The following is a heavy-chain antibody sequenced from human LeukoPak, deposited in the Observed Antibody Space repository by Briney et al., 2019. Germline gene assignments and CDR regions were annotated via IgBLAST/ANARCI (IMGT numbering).Heavy chain of an antibody. V-gene: IGHV3-21*01. Sequence: PGGSLRLSRAASGFIFNSYTMNWVRQAPGKGLEWVSSISSSSSYIYYADSVKGRFTISRDNAKNSLYLQVNSLRAEGTAVYYCARVTGSWSADFWGQGTLVTVSS. CDR2: ISSSSSYI. CDR1: GFIFNSYT. D-gene: IGHD6-13*01. CDR3: ARVTGSWSADF. J-gene: IGHJ4*02.